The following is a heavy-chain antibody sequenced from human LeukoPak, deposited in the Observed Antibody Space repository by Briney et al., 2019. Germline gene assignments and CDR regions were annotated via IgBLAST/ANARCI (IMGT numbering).Heavy chain of an antibody. CDR1: GGSVSGTSYF. V-gene: IGHV4-39*01. CDR3: ARSPSGPNPSDP. CDR2: IYYRGST. Sequence: PSETLSLTCTVSGGSVSGTSYFWGWIRQPPGKGLEWIGSIYYRGSTYYNPSLKSRVTISVDTSKNQFSLRLMSVTSADTAVYYCARSPSGPNPSDPWGQGTLVTVSS. J-gene: IGHJ5*02.